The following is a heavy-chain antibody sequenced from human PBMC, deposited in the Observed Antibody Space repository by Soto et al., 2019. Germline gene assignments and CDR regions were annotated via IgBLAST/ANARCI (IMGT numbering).Heavy chain of an antibody. D-gene: IGHD6-13*01. J-gene: IGHJ5*02. CDR1: GGSISSSSYY. CDR3: ARLLAAADIWFDP. CDR2: IYYSGST. V-gene: IGHV4-39*01. Sequence: SETLSLTRTVSGGSISSSSYYWGWIRQPPGKGLEWIGSIYYSGSTYYNPSLKSRVTISVDTSKNQFSLKLSSVTAADTAVYYCARLLAAADIWFDPWGQGTLVTVSS.